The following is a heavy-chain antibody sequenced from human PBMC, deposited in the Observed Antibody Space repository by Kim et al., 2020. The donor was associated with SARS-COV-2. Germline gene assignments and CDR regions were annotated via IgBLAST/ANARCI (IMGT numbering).Heavy chain of an antibody. CDR3: ATNHRSSGWPAFDS. Sequence: GGSLRLSCVASGYTFTSRAMSWVRQIPGKGLEWVASINNGGNPYYADSVKSRFTVSRDITKATLYLKMNSLRAEDTALYYCATNHRSSGWPAFDSWG. J-gene: IGHJ4*01. V-gene: IGHV3-23*01. CDR2: INNGGNP. D-gene: IGHD6-19*01. CDR1: GYTFTSRA.